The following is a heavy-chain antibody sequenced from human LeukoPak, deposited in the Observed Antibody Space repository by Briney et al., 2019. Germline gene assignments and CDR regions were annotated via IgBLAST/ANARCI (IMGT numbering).Heavy chain of an antibody. CDR3: ARDWGCSSTSCYGIYWYFDL. CDR2: INPSGGST. Sequence: GASVKVSCKASGYTFTRYYMHWVRQAPGQGLEWMGIINPSGGSTSYAQKFQGRVTMTRDTSTSTVYMELSSLRSEDTAVYYCARDWGCSSTSCYGIYWYFDLWGRGTLVIVSS. CDR1: GYTFTRYY. J-gene: IGHJ2*01. V-gene: IGHV1-46*01. D-gene: IGHD2-2*01.